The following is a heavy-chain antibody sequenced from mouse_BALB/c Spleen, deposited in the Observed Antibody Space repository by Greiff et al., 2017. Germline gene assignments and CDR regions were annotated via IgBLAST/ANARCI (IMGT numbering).Heavy chain of an antibody. D-gene: IGHD3-2*01. J-gene: IGHJ4*01. CDR2: INPYNDGT. V-gene: IGHV1-14*01. CDR1: GYTFTSYV. Sequence: EVKLMESGPELVKPGASVKMSCKASGYTFTSYVMHWVKQKPGQGLEWIGYINPYNDGTKYNEKFKGKATLTSDKSSSTAYMELSSLTSEDSAVYYCARPDSSGYEGAMDYWGQGTSVTVSS. CDR3: ARPDSSGYEGAMDY.